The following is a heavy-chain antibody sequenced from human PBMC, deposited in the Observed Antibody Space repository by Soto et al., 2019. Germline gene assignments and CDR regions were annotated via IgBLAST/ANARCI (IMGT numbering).Heavy chain of an antibody. CDR1: GFDVSVNL. Sequence: SGGSLRLCCAASGFDVSVNLMNWVRQAPGKGLEWVSAISGSGGSTYYADSVKGRFTISRDNSKNTLYLQMNSLRAEDTAVYYCAKDLWGSYRPLGIFDYWGQGTLVTVSS. J-gene: IGHJ4*02. D-gene: IGHD3-16*02. CDR3: AKDLWGSYRPLGIFDY. CDR2: ISGSGGST. V-gene: IGHV3-23*01.